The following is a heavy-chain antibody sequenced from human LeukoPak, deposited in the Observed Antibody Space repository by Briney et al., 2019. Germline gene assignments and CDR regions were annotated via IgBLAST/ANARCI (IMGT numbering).Heavy chain of an antibody. J-gene: IGHJ4*02. CDR3: AREKSYDILTGLWPYFDY. V-gene: IGHV4-61*02. D-gene: IGHD3-9*01. CDR1: GGSISSGSYY. Sequence: TASETLSLTCTVSGGSISSGSYYWSWIRQPAGKGLEWIGRIYTSGSTNYNPSLKSRVTISVDTSKNQFSLKLSSVTAADTAVYYCAREKSYDILTGLWPYFDYWGQGTLVTVSS. CDR2: IYTSGST.